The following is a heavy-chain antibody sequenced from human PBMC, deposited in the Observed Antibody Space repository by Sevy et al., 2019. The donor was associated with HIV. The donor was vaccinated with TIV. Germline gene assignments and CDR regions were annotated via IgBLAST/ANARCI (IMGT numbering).Heavy chain of an antibody. J-gene: IGHJ4*02. CDR3: AHETFGRFQS. D-gene: IGHD3-16*01. Sequence: GGSLRLSCAASGFTFSGNWMNWVRQAPGKGLEWVANIKGDGSDKHYVDSLEGRFTISRDNAKNLLFLQMNSLRVEDMAVYYCAHETFGRFQSWGQGTLVTVSS. CDR2: IKGDGSDK. V-gene: IGHV3-7*01. CDR1: GFTFSGNW.